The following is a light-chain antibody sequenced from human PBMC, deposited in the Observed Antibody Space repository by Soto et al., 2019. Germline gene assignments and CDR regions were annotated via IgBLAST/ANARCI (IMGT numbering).Light chain of an antibody. V-gene: IGLV2-14*01. CDR3: SSYTSSSTPV. CDR1: SSDVGGYNY. J-gene: IGLJ2*01. Sequence: QSVLTQPASVSGSPGQSITISCTGTSSDVGGYNYVSWYQQHPGKAPKLMIYEVSNRPSGVSNRFSGSKSGNTASLTISGLQAEDEGDYYCSSYTSSSTPVFGGGTKVTVL. CDR2: EVS.